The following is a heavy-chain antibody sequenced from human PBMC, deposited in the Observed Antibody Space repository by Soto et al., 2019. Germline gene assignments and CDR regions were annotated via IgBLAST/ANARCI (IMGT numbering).Heavy chain of an antibody. V-gene: IGHV3-74*01. J-gene: IGHJ3*02. Sequence: PGGSLRLSCAASGFTFSSYWMHWVRQPPGKGLMWVSRIDTYGSATKYADSVEGRFTISRDNVGNTLYLEMNFLSAEDTAVYYCARVLRSIGWDNDVYDIWGQGTMVTVSS. CDR2: IDTYGSAT. D-gene: IGHD6-19*01. CDR3: ARVLRSIGWDNDVYDI. CDR1: GFTFSSYW.